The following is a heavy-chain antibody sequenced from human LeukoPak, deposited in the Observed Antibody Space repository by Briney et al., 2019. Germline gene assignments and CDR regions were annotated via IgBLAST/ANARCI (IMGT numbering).Heavy chain of an antibody. Sequence: PSETLSLTCTVFDDSLNNYYWNWIRQPPGKGLEWIGYIYYSGSTYYNPSLKSRVTISVDTSKNQFSLKLSSVTAADTAVYYCARNGGVSSSSRNWFDPWGQGTLVTVSS. CDR1: DDSLNNYY. V-gene: IGHV4-59*12. J-gene: IGHJ5*02. D-gene: IGHD6-13*01. CDR3: ARNGGVSSSSRNWFDP. CDR2: IYYSGST.